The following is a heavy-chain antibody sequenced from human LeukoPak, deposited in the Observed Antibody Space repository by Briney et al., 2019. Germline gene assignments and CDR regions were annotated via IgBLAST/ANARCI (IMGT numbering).Heavy chain of an antibody. J-gene: IGHJ1*01. D-gene: IGHD3-3*01. CDR1: GYSFTSYW. V-gene: IGHV5-51*01. CDR2: IYPGDSDT. Sequence: PGESLKISCKGSGYSFTSYWIGWVRQIPGKGLEWMGIIYPGDSDTRYSPSFQGQVTISADKSISTAYLQWSSLKASDTAMYYCASAYDDPWSHAEYFQHWGQGTLVTVSS. CDR3: ASAYDDPWSHAEYFQH.